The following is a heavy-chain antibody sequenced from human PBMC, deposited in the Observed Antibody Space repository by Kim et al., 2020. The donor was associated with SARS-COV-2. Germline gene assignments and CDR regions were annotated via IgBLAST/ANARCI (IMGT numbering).Heavy chain of an antibody. CDR2: ST. CDR3: ARGRATADY. D-gene: IGHD5-12*01. J-gene: IGHJ4*02. V-gene: IGHV4-34*01. Sequence: STNYNPSLKSRVTISVDTSKNQFSLTLSSVTAADTAVYYCARGRATADYWGQGTLVTVSS.